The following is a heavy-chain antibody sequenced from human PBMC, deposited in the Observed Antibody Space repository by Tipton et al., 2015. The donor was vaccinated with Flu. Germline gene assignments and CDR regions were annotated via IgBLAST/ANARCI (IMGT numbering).Heavy chain of an antibody. CDR3: ARVADYGDFAARHWINP. CDR1: GSSISSAYY. CDR2: IYYSGST. J-gene: IGHJ5*02. V-gene: IGHV4-61*01. Sequence: TLSLTCSVSGSSISSAYYWGWIRQPPGEGLEWIGYIYYSGSTKYNPSLKSRVSMSVDVSNNKFSLRLGSVTAADTAVYYCARVADYGDFAARHWINPWGQGTLVTVSP. D-gene: IGHD4-17*01.